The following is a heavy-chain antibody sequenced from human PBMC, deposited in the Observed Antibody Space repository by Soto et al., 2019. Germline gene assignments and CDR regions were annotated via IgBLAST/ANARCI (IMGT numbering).Heavy chain of an antibody. J-gene: IGHJ4*02. CDR2: ISSSGSYI. D-gene: IGHD3-16*01. Sequence: EVQLVESGGGLVKPGGSLRLSCAASGFTFSSYSMNWVRQAPGKGLEWVSSISSSGSYIYYADSVKGRFTISRDNGKNTLYLQMYRLRGDDTAVYYCARGNDDYFWGRYGDGGPFDYLGQGTMVTVSS. CDR1: GFTFSSYS. CDR3: ARGNDDYFWGRYGDGGPFDY. V-gene: IGHV3-21*01.